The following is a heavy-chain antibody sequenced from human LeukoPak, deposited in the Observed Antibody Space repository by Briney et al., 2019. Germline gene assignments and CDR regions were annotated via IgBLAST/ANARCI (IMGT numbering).Heavy chain of an antibody. J-gene: IGHJ4*02. CDR3: AQAGPCYFDY. CDR2: ISGGGGAT. CDR1: GFTFSSYA. V-gene: IGHV3-23*01. D-gene: IGHD6-19*01. Sequence: HAGGSLRLSCAASGFTFSSYAMTWVRQAPGKGLEWVSAISGGGGATYYAHSVKGRFTISRDNSRNTLSLQMNSLRAEDTAVYYCAQAGPCYFDYWGQGTLVTVSS.